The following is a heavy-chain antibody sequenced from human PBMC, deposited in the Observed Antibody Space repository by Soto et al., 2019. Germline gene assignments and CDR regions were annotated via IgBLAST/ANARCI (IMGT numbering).Heavy chain of an antibody. Sequence: QVQLVQSGAEVKKPGASVKVSCKASGYTFTSYGISWVRQAPGQGLEWMGWISAYNGNTNYAQKLQGRVTMTTDTSTSTAYMELRSLRSDDTAVYYCARDLEGGWFGELLSLDYWGQGTLVTVSS. J-gene: IGHJ4*02. D-gene: IGHD3-10*01. V-gene: IGHV1-18*01. CDR1: GYTFTSYG. CDR3: ARDLEGGWFGELLSLDY. CDR2: ISAYNGNT.